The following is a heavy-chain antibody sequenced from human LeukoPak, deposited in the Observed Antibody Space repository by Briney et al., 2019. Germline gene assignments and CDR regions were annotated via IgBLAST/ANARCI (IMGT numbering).Heavy chain of an antibody. CDR3: AKSYNGYESKPDY. CDR1: GFTFSSSW. J-gene: IGHJ4*02. CDR2: INSDGSST. D-gene: IGHD5-12*01. Sequence: GGSLRLSCAASGFTFSSSWMHWVRHAPEKGLVWVSRINSDGSSTSYADSVKGRFTISRDNAKNTLFLQMNSLRAEDTAVYYCAKSYNGYESKPDYWGQGTLVTVSS. V-gene: IGHV3-74*01.